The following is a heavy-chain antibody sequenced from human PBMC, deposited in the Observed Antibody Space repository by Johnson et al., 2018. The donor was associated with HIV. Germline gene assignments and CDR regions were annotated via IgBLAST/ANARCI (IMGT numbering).Heavy chain of an antibody. Sequence: VQLVESGGDLVKPGGSLRLSCAASGFIFIHAWMSWVRQAPGKGLEWVGRIKSKTDGGTIDYAAPVKGRFTISRDDSKNTLYVQMNSLKTEDTAVYYCATDRGYYDSSGYSRVFDIWGQGTMVTVSS. CDR1: GFIFIHAW. D-gene: IGHD3-22*01. J-gene: IGHJ3*02. V-gene: IGHV3-15*01. CDR3: ATDRGYYDSSGYSRVFDI. CDR2: IKSKTDGGTI.